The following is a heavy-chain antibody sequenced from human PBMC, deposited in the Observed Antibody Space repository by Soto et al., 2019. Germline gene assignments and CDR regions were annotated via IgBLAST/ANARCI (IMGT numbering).Heavy chain of an antibody. CDR2: IIPALGTT. J-gene: IGHJ2*01. V-gene: IGHV1-69*08. D-gene: IGHD4-17*01. CDR1: GGPFSSHT. Sequence: QAQLVQSGAEVKKPGSSVKVSCKAFGGPFSSHTFSWVRQAPGQGLEWMGRIIPALGTTTYAQKFQGRVTITADESVTTVYMQLNSLRTEDTAVYYCARHDFGDYWYFDLWGRGTLVTVSS. CDR3: ARHDFGDYWYFDL.